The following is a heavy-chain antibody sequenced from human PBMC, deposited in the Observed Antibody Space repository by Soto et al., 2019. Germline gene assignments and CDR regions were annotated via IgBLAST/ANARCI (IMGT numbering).Heavy chain of an antibody. D-gene: IGHD5-18*01. CDR1: GGSISSSSYY. V-gene: IGHV4-39*01. Sequence: SETLSLTCTVSGGSISSSSYYWGWIRQPPGKGLEWIGSIYYSGSTYYNPSLKSRVTISVDTSKNQFSLKLSSVTAADTAVYYCARHEEYSFGLDWFGPWGQGTLVTVSS. J-gene: IGHJ5*02. CDR3: ARHEEYSFGLDWFGP. CDR2: IYYSGST.